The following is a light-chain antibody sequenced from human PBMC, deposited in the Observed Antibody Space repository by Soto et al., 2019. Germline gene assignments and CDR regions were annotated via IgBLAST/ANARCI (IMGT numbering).Light chain of an antibody. Sequence: DIQMTQSPSTLSASVGDRVTITCRASQSLNSLLAWYQQKPGRAPKLLIYDASTLERGVPSRFSGTGSGTEFTLSIDSLQPDDFATYCCQQYHTSSITFGQGTRLEIK. CDR1: QSLNSL. CDR3: QQYHTSSIT. J-gene: IGKJ5*01. V-gene: IGKV1-5*01. CDR2: DAS.